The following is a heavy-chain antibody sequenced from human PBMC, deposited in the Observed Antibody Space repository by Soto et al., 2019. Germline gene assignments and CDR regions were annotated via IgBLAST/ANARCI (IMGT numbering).Heavy chain of an antibody. J-gene: IGHJ3*01. CDR3: ASYKRTVTHGAFDV. CDR2: VYHSGTT. V-gene: IGHV4-59*01. D-gene: IGHD4-17*01. Sequence: QVQLQESGPGLVKPSETLSLTCTVIGGSISDYYWNWFRQPPGKGLEWIGYVYHSGTTNQNPSLKSRVNISLDTSKNHFSLKLTSVTAADTAVYYCASYKRTVTHGAFDVWGLGTMVTVSS. CDR1: GGSISDYY.